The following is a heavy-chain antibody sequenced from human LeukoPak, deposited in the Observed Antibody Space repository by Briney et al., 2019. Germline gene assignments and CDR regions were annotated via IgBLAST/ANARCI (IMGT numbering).Heavy chain of an antibody. V-gene: IGHV1-18*01. CDR3: ARRPSVGYEILTGYVGY. CDR2: ISASNGNT. J-gene: IGHJ4*02. CDR1: GYTFTSYG. Sequence: ASVKVSCKSSGYTFTSYGISWVRQAPGQGLEWMGWISASNGNTNYAQKLQGRVTMTTDTSTSTAYMELRSLRSDDTAVYYCARRPSVGYEILTGYVGYWGQGTLVTVSS. D-gene: IGHD3-9*01.